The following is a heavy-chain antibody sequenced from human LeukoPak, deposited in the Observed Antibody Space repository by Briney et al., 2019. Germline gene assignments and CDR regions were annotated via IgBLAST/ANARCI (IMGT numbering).Heavy chain of an antibody. V-gene: IGHV3-43*02. CDR1: GFTFDDYA. CDR3: ANLWGGYTEGRLSDV. J-gene: IGHJ6*02. D-gene: IGHD3-16*01. Sequence: GGSLRLSCAASGFTFDDYAMHWVRQAPGKGLEWVSLISGDGGSTYYADSVKGRFTISRDNSKNSLYLQMNSLRTEDTALYYCANLWGGYTEGRLSDVWGQGTTVTVSS. CDR2: ISGDGGST.